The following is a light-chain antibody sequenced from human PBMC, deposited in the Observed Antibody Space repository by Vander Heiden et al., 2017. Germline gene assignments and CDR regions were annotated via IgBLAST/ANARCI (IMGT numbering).Light chain of an antibody. J-gene: IGKJ4*01. CDR3: QQRTNWPPLT. Sequence: EIVLTQSPAILSLSPGDRATLSCRASQNINTYLAWYQQKPGQAPRLLIYDASNRATGIPARFSGSGSGTDFTLTISSLEPEDIAVYYCQQRTNWPPLTFGGGTRVEI. V-gene: IGKV3-11*01. CDR1: QNINTY. CDR2: DAS.